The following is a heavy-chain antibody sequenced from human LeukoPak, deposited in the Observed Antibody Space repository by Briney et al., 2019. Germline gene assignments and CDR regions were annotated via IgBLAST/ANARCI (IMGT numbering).Heavy chain of an antibody. V-gene: IGHV3-74*01. CDR3: ARIPNLYYYGSGSYLLVSDY. J-gene: IGHJ4*02. D-gene: IGHD3-10*01. CDR2: INSDGSST. Sequence: GGSLRLSCAASGFTFSSYWMHWVRQAPGKGLVWVSRINSDGSSTSYADSVKGRFTISRDNAKNSLYLQMNSLRAEDTAVYYCARIPNLYYYGSGSYLLVSDYWGQGTLVTVSS. CDR1: GFTFSSYW.